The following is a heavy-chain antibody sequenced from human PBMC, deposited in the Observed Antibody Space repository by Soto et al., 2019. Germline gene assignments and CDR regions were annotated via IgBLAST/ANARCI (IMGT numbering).Heavy chain of an antibody. CDR2: ISYHGSNR. Sequence: QVQLVESGGGVVQPGRSLRLSCEASGFTFSSYAMHWVRQAPGKGLEWVAVISYHGSNRYYADSVKGRFTISRDNSKNALYLQMSSRRAEDTAVYSCASDYGDCFDYWGQGTLVTVSS. D-gene: IGHD4-17*01. CDR3: ASDYGDCFDY. J-gene: IGHJ4*02. V-gene: IGHV3-30-3*01. CDR1: GFTFSSYA.